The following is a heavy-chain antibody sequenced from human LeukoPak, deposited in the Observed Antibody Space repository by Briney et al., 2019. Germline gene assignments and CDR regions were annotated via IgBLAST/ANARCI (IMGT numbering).Heavy chain of an antibody. V-gene: IGHV1-8*01. J-gene: IGHJ5*02. D-gene: IGHD3-3*01. CDR3: ARDSRVERLRFRWFDP. CDR1: GYTFTSYD. Sequence: ASVKVSCKASGYTFTSYDINWVRQATGQGLEWMGWMNPNSGNTGYAQKFQGRVTMTRNTSISTAYMELSSLRSEDTAVYYCARDSRVERLRFRWFDPWGQGTLVTVSS. CDR2: MNPNSGNT.